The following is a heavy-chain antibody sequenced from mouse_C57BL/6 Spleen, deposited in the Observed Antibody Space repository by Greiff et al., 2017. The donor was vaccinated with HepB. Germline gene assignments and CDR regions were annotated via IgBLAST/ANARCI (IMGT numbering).Heavy chain of an antibody. Sequence: QVQLQQSGPGLVQPSQSLSITCTASGFSLTSYGVHWVRQSPGKGLEWLGVIWRGGSTDYNAAFMSRLSITKDNSKSQVFFKMNSLQADDTAIYYCAGSRGYYYAMDYWGQGTSVTVSS. CDR2: IWRGGST. V-gene: IGHV2-5*01. CDR1: GFSLTSYG. CDR3: AGSRGYYYAMDY. D-gene: IGHD1-1*01. J-gene: IGHJ4*01.